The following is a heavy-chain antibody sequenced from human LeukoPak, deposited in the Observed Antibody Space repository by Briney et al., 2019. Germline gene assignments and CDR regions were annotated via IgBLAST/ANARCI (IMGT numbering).Heavy chain of an antibody. CDR2: ISSSGSTI. V-gene: IGHV3-48*03. D-gene: IGHD2-21*01. Sequence: GGSLRLSCAASGFTFSSYEMNWVRQAPGKGLEWVSYISSSGSTIYCADSVKGRFTISRDNAKNSLYLQMNSLRAEDTAAYYCARGPLGDFQAYWGQGTLVTVSS. CDR1: GFTFSSYE. CDR3: ARGPLGDFQAY. J-gene: IGHJ4*02.